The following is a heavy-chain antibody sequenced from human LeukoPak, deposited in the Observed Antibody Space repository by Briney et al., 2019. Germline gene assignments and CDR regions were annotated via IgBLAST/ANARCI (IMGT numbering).Heavy chain of an antibody. V-gene: IGHV3-30-3*01. D-gene: IGHD6-19*01. CDR1: GFTFSSYA. CDR2: ISYDGSNK. J-gene: IGHJ6*02. CDR3: ARDGPGIAVAGPYYYYYDMDV. Sequence: PGRSLRLSCAASGFTFSSYAMHWVRQAPGKGLEWVAVISYDGSNKYYADSVKGRFTISRDNSKNTLYLQMNSLRAEDTAVYYCARDGPGIAVAGPYYYYYDMDVWGQGTTVTVSS.